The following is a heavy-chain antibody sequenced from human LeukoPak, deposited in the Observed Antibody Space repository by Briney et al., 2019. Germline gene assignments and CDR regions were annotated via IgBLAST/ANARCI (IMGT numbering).Heavy chain of an antibody. CDR2: ISSSGSTM. CDR1: GFTFSSYS. V-gene: IGHV3-48*02. Sequence: GGSLRLSCAASGFTFSSYSMNWVRQAPGKGLEWVSYISSSGSTMYYADSVKGRFTISRDNAKNSLYLQMNNLRDEDTAVYYCARRPNAGFYGIAYWGQGTLVTVSS. D-gene: IGHD2/OR15-2a*01. CDR3: ARRPNAGFYGIAY. J-gene: IGHJ4*02.